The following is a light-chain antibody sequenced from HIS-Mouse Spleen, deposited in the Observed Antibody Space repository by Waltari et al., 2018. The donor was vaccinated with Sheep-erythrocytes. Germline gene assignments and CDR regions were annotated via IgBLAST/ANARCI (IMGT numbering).Light chain of an antibody. CDR2: QDS. J-gene: IGLJ2*01. Sequence: SYELTQPPSVSVSPGQTASITCSGDKLGDKYACWYQQKPGQSPVLVIYQDSKRPSGVPGRFSGSNSGNTANLTISGTQAMDEADYYCQAWDSSTAWNVVFGGGTKLTVL. V-gene: IGLV3-1*01. CDR1: KLGDKY. CDR3: QAWDSSTAWNVV.